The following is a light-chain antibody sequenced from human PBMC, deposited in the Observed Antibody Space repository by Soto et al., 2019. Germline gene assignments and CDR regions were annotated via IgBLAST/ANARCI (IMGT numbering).Light chain of an antibody. V-gene: IGLV2-14*01. Sequence: QSALTQPASVSGSSGQSITISCTTATSDFGDYNYVSWYQQHPGEAPKLMIYEVNNRPSGVSNRFSGSKSGNTASLTVSGLQAEDEADYYCSSYAGSSNVFGTGTKLTVL. CDR3: SSYAGSSNV. CDR1: TSDFGDYNY. J-gene: IGLJ1*01. CDR2: EVN.